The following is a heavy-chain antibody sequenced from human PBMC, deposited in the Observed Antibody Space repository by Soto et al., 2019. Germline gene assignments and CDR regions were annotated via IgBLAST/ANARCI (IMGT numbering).Heavy chain of an antibody. D-gene: IGHD2-8*02. J-gene: IGHJ4*02. CDR2: INHSGST. V-gene: IGHV4-34*01. CDR3: ARDKITGLFDY. Sequence: SETLALTCAVYGGSFSGYYWTWIRQPPGAGLEWIGEINHSGSTNYNPSLKSRVTISVDTSKNQFSLKLTSVTAADTAVYYCARDKITGLFDYWGQGTLVTVSS. CDR1: GGSFSGYY.